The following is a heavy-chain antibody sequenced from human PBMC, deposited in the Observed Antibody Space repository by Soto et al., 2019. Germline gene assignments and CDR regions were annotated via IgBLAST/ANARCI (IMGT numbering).Heavy chain of an antibody. CDR3: ARSVAVPGAHIDY. V-gene: IGHV4-59*01. CDR1: GASITGSY. J-gene: IGHJ4*02. D-gene: IGHD6-19*01. Sequence: PSETLSLTCSVSGASITGSYSSWIRQSPGKGLEWLGYVYYTGSTNYSPSLRSRVSSSVDTSKDEFALRLSSVTAADTAVYFCARSVAVPGAHIDYWGQGTQVTVSS. CDR2: VYYTGST.